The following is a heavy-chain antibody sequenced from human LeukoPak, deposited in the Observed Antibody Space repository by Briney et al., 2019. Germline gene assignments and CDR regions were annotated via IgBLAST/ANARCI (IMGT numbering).Heavy chain of an antibody. CDR3: ARGITMVSLDY. V-gene: IGHV4-59*01. D-gene: IGHD3-10*01. Sequence: KPSETLSLTCTVSGGSISSYYWSWIRQPPGKGLEWIGYIYHSGSTNYNPSLKSRVTISVDTSKSQFSLKLSSVTAADTAVYYCARGITMVSLDYWGQGTLVTVSS. CDR1: GGSISSYY. J-gene: IGHJ4*02. CDR2: IYHSGST.